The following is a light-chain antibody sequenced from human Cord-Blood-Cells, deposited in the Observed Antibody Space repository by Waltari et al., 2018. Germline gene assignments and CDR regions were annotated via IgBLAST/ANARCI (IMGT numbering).Light chain of an antibody. V-gene: IGLV2-14*01. CDR1: SSDVGGYNY. CDR2: DVS. Sequence: QSALTQPASVSGSPGQSITISCPGTSSDVGGYNYVSWSQQHPGKAPKLMIYDVSNRPSGVSNRCSGAQSGNTASLTISGLQAEDEADYYCSSYTSSSPYVVGTGTKVTVL. J-gene: IGLJ1*01. CDR3: SSYTSSSPYV.